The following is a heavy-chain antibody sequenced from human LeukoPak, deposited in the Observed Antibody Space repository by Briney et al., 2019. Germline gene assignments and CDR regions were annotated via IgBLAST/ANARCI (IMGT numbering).Heavy chain of an antibody. CDR1: GYTFTSYD. V-gene: IGHV1-8*01. J-gene: IGHJ6*02. CDR2: MKPNSGNT. D-gene: IGHD3-10*01. CDR3: AREDYGSGSSHYGMDV. Sequence: VASVKVSSKASGYTFTSYDINWVRQATGQGLEWMGWMKPNSGNTGYAQKFQGRDTTTRKTSIGTAYMELSSLRSEDTAVYYCAREDYGSGSSHYGMDVWGQGTTVTVSS.